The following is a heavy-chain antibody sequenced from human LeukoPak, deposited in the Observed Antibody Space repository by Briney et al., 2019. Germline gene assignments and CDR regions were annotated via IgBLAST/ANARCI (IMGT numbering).Heavy chain of an antibody. D-gene: IGHD1-1*01. Sequence: KPSETLSLTCTVSGGSISSYYWSWIRQPPGKGLEWIGYIYYSGSTNYNPSLKSRVTISVDTSKNQFSLKLSSVTAADTAVYYCARAPRGKRGAFDIWGQGTMVTVSS. V-gene: IGHV4-59*01. CDR2: IYYSGST. CDR1: GGSISSYY. J-gene: IGHJ3*02. CDR3: ARAPRGKRGAFDI.